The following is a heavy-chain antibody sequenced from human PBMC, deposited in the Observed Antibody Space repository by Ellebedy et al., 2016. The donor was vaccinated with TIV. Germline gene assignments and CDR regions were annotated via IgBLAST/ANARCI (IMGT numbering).Heavy chain of an antibody. CDR1: GYTFTSYG. CDR3: ARVAYGGNPDY. V-gene: IGHV1-18*01. J-gene: IGHJ4*02. CDR2: ISAYNGNT. D-gene: IGHD4-23*01. Sequence: ASVKVSXXASGYTFTSYGISWVRQAPGQGLEWMGWISAYNGNTNYAQKLQGRVTMTTDTSTSTAYMELRSLRSDDTAVYYCARVAYGGNPDYWGQGTLVTVSS.